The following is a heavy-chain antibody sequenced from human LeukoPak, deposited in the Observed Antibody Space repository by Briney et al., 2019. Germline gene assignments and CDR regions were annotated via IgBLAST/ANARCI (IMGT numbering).Heavy chain of an antibody. CDR3: ARAGYYYDSSGLDAFDI. CDR2: IYSGGST. D-gene: IGHD3-22*01. CDR1: GFTFSSYA. J-gene: IGHJ3*02. V-gene: IGHV3-53*01. Sequence: GGSLRLSCAASGFTFSSYAMSWVRQAPGKGLEWVSVIYSGGSTYYADSVKGRFTISRDNSKNTLYLQMNSLRAVDTAVYYCARAGYYYDSSGLDAFDIWGQGTMVTVSS.